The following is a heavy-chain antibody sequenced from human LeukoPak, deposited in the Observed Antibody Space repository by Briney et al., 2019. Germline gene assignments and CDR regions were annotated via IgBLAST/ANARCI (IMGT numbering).Heavy chain of an antibody. CDR2: ISGSGDST. CDR3: ARDRGYSCGY. V-gene: IGHV3-23*01. D-gene: IGHD5-18*01. Sequence: GGSLRLSCAASGFTFSSYAMSWVRQAPGKGLEWVSTISGSGDSTYYADSVKGRFTISRDNSKNTLYLQLNSLRAEDTAVYYCARDRGYSCGYWGQGTLVTVSS. J-gene: IGHJ4*02. CDR1: GFTFSSYA.